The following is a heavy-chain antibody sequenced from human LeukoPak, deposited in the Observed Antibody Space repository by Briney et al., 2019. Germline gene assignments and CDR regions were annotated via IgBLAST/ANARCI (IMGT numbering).Heavy chain of an antibody. D-gene: IGHD6-19*01. CDR2: VSSSGSTI. V-gene: IGHV3-48*03. J-gene: IGHJ4*02. CDR1: GFTFSSYE. Sequence: GGSLRLSCAASGFTFSSYEMNWVRQAPGKGLEWVSYVSSSGSTIYYADSVKGRFTISRDNAKNSLYLQMNSLRAEDTAVYYCARDRGSGWYVDYWGQGTLVTVSS. CDR3: ARDRGSGWYVDY.